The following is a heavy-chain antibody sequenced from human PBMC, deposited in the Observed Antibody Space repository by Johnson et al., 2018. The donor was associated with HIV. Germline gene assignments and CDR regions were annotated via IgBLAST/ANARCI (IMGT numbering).Heavy chain of an antibody. CDR2: IYSGGST. J-gene: IGHJ3*02. Sequence: VQLVESGGGLIQPGGSLRLSCAASGFIVSTNYMSWVRQAPGKGLEWVSVIYSGGSTYYADSVKGRFTISRDNSKNTLYLQMNSLRAEDTAVYYCARVITEGGTRWAFDIWGQGTIVTVSS. V-gene: IGHV3-53*01. CDR1: GFIVSTNY. D-gene: IGHD6-13*01. CDR3: ARVITEGGTRWAFDI.